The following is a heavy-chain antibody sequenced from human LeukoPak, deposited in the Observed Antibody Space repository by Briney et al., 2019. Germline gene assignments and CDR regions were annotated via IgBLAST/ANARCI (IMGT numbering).Heavy chain of an antibody. CDR3: AREGGPYRPLDY. V-gene: IGHV4-34*01. CDR1: GFTFSSYG. Sequence: PGGSLRLSCAGSGFTFSSYGLNWVRQPPGKGLEWIGEVNLQGSTNYNPSLMRRVAISVDTSANHVSLQLTSVTAADTAVYYCAREGGPYRPLDYSGQGTLVTVSS. CDR2: VNLQGST. J-gene: IGHJ4*02.